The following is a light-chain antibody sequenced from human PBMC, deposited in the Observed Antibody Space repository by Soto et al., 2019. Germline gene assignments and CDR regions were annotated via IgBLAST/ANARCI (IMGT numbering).Light chain of an antibody. CDR3: QQSTVFPRT. CDR1: QGFSTW. Sequence: DIQMTQSPSSVSASVGDRVTITCRASQGFSTWLAWYRRQPGTAPELLIYSASSLHSVVPSRFSGSGSGTDFTLTVSVLQPEHFAPYYCQQSTVFPRTFCGGAALEIK. CDR2: SAS. V-gene: IGKV1-12*01. J-gene: IGKJ4*01.